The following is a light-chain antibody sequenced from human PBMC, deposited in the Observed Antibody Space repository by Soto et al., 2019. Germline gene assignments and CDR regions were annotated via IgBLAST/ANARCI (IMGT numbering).Light chain of an antibody. CDR2: DVI. Sequence: QSALTQPRSVSGSPGQSVTISCTAPRPDVGDFDYVSWYQIHPNKAPKLLLYDVIKRPSGVPDRFSGSTSGYTASLTISGHHAEDEAEYYCCSYAGSYTFGVVFGGGTKLTVL. V-gene: IGLV2-11*01. CDR1: RPDVGDFDY. J-gene: IGLJ2*01. CDR3: CSYAGSYTFGVV.